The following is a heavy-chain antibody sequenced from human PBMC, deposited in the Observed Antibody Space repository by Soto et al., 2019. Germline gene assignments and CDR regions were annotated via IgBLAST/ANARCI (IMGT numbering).Heavy chain of an antibody. CDR3: ARGNWDGPDSDCGGDCLSYWYFDL. J-gene: IGHJ2*01. D-gene: IGHD2-21*02. V-gene: IGHV1-69*06. CDR2: IIPIFGTA. Sequence: ASVKVSCKASVGTFSSYAISWVRQAPGQGLEWMGGIIPIFGTANYAKKFQGRVTITADKSTSTAYMELSSLRSEDTAVYYCARGNWDGPDSDCGGDCLSYWYFDLWGRGTLVTVSS. CDR1: VGTFSSYA.